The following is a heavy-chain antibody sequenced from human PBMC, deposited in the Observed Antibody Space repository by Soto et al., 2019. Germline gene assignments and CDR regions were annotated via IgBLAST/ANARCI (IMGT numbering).Heavy chain of an antibody. CDR3: ARGSFGVVKNYYYYGMDV. CDR2: INHSGST. Sequence: SETLSLTCAVYGGSFSGYYWSWIRQPPGKGLEWIGEINHSGSTNYNPSLKSRVTISVDTSKNQFSLKLSSVTAADTAVYYCARGSFGVVKNYYYYGMDVWGQGTTVTVSS. V-gene: IGHV4-34*01. CDR1: GGSFSGYY. J-gene: IGHJ6*02. D-gene: IGHD3-3*01.